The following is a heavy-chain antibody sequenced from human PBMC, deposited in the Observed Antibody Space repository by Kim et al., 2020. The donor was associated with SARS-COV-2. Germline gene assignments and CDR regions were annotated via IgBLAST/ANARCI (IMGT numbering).Heavy chain of an antibody. V-gene: IGHV3-48*03. J-gene: IGHJ4*02. CDR1: GFTFSSYE. D-gene: IGHD6-6*01. CDR3: ARDKASSNDF. CDR2: ISSSATTI. Sequence: GGSLRLSCAASGFTFSSYEMNWVRQAPGKGLEWVSYISSSATTIYYADSVKGRFTISRDNGNNSLYLQMNSLRVEDTAVYYCARDKASSNDFWGQGTLVTVSS.